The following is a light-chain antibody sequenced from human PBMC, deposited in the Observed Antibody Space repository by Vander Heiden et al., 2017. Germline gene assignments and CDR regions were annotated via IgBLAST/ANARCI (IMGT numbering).Light chain of an antibody. J-gene: IGLJ1*01. V-gene: IGLV1-44*01. CDR2: SNN. Sequence: QSVLNQPPSASGAPGQSVTISCSGGTSNIGNNIVNWYQQLPGAAPKLVIYSNNQRPSGVPDRFSGSKSGASASLAISGLQSDDEADYYCAAWDDSVSGVAFGSGTTVTVL. CDR3: AAWDDSVSGVA. CDR1: TSNIGNNI.